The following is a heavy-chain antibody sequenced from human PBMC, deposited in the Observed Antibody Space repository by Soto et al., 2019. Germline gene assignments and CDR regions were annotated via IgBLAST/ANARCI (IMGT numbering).Heavy chain of an antibody. CDR2: INPGGGSA. J-gene: IGHJ6*02. Sequence: QVQLVQSGAEVKKPGASVKVSCKASGYTFTNYYIHWVRQAPGQGLEWMGIINPGGGSATYAQKCQGRVTMTRDTSTSTVYMDLRSLRSEDTAMYFCARVGNYYGSRTPRPHYDYAMDVWGQGTTVTVSS. CDR1: GYTFTNYY. D-gene: IGHD3-10*01. CDR3: ARVGNYYGSRTPRPHYDYAMDV. V-gene: IGHV1-46*01.